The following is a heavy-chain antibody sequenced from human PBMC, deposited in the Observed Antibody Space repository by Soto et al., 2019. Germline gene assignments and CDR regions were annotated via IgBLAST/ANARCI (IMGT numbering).Heavy chain of an antibody. Sequence: LRLSCVASGFTVSNSARSWFRQAPGPGLEWVSGISDNGGSTYYAASVKGRFTISRDNSKNTLHLQVNSLRAEDTAVYYCAKRGIVLVTPTPIFDYWGPGTLVTVSS. CDR2: ISDNGGST. J-gene: IGHJ4*02. CDR3: AKRGIVLVTPTPIFDY. V-gene: IGHV3-23*01. D-gene: IGHD3-22*01. CDR1: GFTVSNSA.